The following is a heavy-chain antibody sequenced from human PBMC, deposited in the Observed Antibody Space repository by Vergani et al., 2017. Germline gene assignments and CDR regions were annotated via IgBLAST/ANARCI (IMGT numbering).Heavy chain of an antibody. J-gene: IGHJ5*02. D-gene: IGHD3-10*01. Sequence: QLQLQESGSGLVKPSQTLSLTCSVSGGSMSGYYWSWIRQPPGKKLEWIGYMYHSGSTNYNPSLETRVTISGDTSKNQFSLKLNFVTAADTAVYYCGRVADFYGLGSRLLDLWGQGILVTVSS. CDR2: MYHSGST. CDR3: GRVADFYGLGSRLLDL. V-gene: IGHV4-59*01. CDR1: GGSMSGYY.